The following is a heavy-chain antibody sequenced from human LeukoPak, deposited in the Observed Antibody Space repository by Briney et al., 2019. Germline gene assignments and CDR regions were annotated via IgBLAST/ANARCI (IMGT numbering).Heavy chain of an antibody. V-gene: IGHV3-7*01. J-gene: IGHJ6*04. CDR1: GFTFSGYW. Sequence: GGSLRLSCAASGFTFSGYWMSWLRPAPGKGLEWVANIKQDGGEKYYVDSVKGRFTISRDNAKNSLYLQMNSPRAEDTAVYYCARDRGFGQADVWGKGTTVTVSS. D-gene: IGHD3-10*01. CDR3: ARDRGFGQADV. CDR2: IKQDGGEK.